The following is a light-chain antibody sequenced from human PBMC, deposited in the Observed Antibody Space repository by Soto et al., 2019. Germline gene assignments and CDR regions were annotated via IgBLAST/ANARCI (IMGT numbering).Light chain of an antibody. J-gene: IGKJ1*01. CDR3: QQYNNWPPT. CDR2: GAS. CDR1: QSVSSN. V-gene: IGKV3-15*01. Sequence: EIVMTQSPATLSVSPFERATLSFRASQSVSSNLAWYQQKPGQAPRLLIFGASTRATDIPARFSGSGSGTEFTLTISSLQSEDFAVYYCQQYNNWPPTFGQGTKVDIK.